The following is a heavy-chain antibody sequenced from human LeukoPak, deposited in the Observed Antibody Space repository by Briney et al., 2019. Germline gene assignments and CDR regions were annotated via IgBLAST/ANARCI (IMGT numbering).Heavy chain of an antibody. V-gene: IGHV3-48*04. D-gene: IGHD2-2*01. CDR1: GFTFSSYA. CDR3: ARDLLNDEGSSYFFDQ. Sequence: GGSLRLSCAASGFTFSSYAMNWVRQAPGKGLEWVSYISKSSDRIYHADSVKGRFTISRDNAKNSLYLQMDSLRAEDTAVYYCARDLLNDEGSSYFFDQWGQGTLVTVSS. CDR2: ISKSSDRI. J-gene: IGHJ4*02.